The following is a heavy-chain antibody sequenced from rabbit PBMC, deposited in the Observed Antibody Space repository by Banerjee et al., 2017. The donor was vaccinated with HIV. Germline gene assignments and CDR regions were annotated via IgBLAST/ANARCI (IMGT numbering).Heavy chain of an antibody. J-gene: IGHJ4*01. CDR3: ARDLAAVTGWNFGL. Sequence: QEQLEESGGDLVKPEGSLTLTCTASGFSLSNKYVMCWVRQAPGKGLELIACIISSTGTTRYASWVNGRFTISRTSSTTVTLQMTSLTGADTATYFCARDLAAVTGWNFGLWGPGTLVTVS. D-gene: IGHD7-1*01. CDR1: GFSLSNKYV. V-gene: IGHV1S45*01. CDR2: IISSTGTT.